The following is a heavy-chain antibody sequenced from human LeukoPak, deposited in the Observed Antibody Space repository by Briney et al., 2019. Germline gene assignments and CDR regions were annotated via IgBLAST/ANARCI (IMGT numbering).Heavy chain of an antibody. V-gene: IGHV3-21*01. CDR2: ISRSSTYI. D-gene: IGHD3-10*01. Sequence: GGSLRLSCAASGFTFSSYSMNWVRQAPGKGLEWVSSISRSSTYIYYADSVKGRFTISRDDAKNSLYLQMNGLRAEDAAVYYCARGEYGSGNYHIDYWGQGTLVTVSS. CDR3: ARGEYGSGNYHIDY. CDR1: GFTFSSYS. J-gene: IGHJ4*02.